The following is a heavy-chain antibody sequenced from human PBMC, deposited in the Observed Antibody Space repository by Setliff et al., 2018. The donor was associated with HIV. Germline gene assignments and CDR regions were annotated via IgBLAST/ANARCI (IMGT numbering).Heavy chain of an antibody. CDR1: GFTFSNVW. J-gene: IGHJ6*03. D-gene: IGHD1-20*01. V-gene: IGHV3-48*01. CDR3: AKSFNSGPTNWNIDV. Sequence: PGGSLRLSCAASGFTFSNVWMNWVRQAPGKGLEWVSYISYSSSTIYYADSVKGRFTISRDNSKNTLYLQMNSLRSEDTAVYFCAKSFNSGPTNWNIDVWGTGTTVTVS. CDR2: ISYSSSTI.